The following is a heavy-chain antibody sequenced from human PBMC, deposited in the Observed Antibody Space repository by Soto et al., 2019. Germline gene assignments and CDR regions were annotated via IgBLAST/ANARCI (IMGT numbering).Heavy chain of an antibody. CDR3: ARGVLPYYYYYMDV. CDR2: ISSSSYTI. V-gene: IGHV3-48*01. J-gene: IGHJ6*03. CDR1: GFTFSSYS. D-gene: IGHD1-26*01. Sequence: GGSLRLSCAASGFTFSSYSMNWVRQAPGKGLEWVSYISSSSYTIYYADSVKGRFTISRDNAKNSLYLQMNSLRAEDTAVYYCARGVLPYYYYYMDVWGRGTTVTVSS.